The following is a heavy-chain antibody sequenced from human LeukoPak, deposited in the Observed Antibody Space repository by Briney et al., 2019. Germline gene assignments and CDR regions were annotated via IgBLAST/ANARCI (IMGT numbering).Heavy chain of an antibody. J-gene: IGHJ5*02. CDR2: ISPNNGGT. CDR1: GYTFTGYY. CDR3: ARGLDYSAGVQHH. Sequence: ASVKVSCRSSGYTFTGYYMHWVRQAPGQGLEWMGWISPNNGGTNYAEKFQGRVTMARDTYISTAYMELSRLRSDDTAVYYCARGLDYSAGVQHHWGQGTLVTVSS. D-gene: IGHD3/OR15-3a*01. V-gene: IGHV1-2*02.